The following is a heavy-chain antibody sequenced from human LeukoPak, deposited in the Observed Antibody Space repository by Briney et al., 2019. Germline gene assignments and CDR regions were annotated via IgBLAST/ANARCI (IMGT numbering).Heavy chain of an antibody. CDR1: GGSISSYY. CDR3: ARTPGSSGVVPMYFGY. J-gene: IGHJ4*02. D-gene: IGHD3-3*01. V-gene: IGHV4-59*01. CDR2: IYYSGST. Sequence: RPSETLSLTCTVSGGSISSYYWSWIRQPPGKGLEWIRYIYYSGSTNYNPSLKSRVTISVDTSKNQFSLKLSSVTAADTAVYYCARTPGSSGVVPMYFGYWGQGTLVTVSS.